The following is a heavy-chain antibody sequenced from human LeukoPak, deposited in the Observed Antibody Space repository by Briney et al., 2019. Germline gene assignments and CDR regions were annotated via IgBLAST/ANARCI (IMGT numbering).Heavy chain of an antibody. CDR1: GGSISSYY. Sequence: SETLSLTCTVSGGSISSYYWSWIRQPPGKGLEWIGYIYDSGSTNYNPSLKSRVTISVVTSKNQFSLKLSSVTAADTAVYYCARVQPESGYDYFDYWGQGTLVTVSS. CDR2: IYDSGST. V-gene: IGHV4-59*12. D-gene: IGHD5-12*01. J-gene: IGHJ4*02. CDR3: ARVQPESGYDYFDY.